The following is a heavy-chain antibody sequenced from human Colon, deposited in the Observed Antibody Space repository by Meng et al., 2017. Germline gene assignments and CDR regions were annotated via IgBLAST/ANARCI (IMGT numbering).Heavy chain of an antibody. CDR1: GGFLNSDDYY. Sequence: QVQLQESGPGLVNPAQTASLTCTVAGGFLNSDDYYWSWIRQSPGGGLEWIGLLSYSGNTFYNPSLRSRVAISADTSKSQFSLYLRSVTAADTAVYYCAREWRHHYGAGSFDYWGQGALVTVSS. J-gene: IGHJ4*02. CDR2: LSYSGNT. V-gene: IGHV4-30-4*01. D-gene: IGHD3-10*01. CDR3: AREWRHHYGAGSFDY.